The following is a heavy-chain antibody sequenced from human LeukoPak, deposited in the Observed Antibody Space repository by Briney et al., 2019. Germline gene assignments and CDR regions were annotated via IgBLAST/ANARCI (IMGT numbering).Heavy chain of an antibody. D-gene: IGHD2-2*01. J-gene: IGHJ4*02. CDR1: GYTFTSYG. CDR3: ARDLGYCSSTSCYFSFDY. V-gene: IGHV1-18*01. CDR2: ISAYNGNT. Sequence: ASVKVSCKASGYTFTSYGISWVRQAPGQGLEWMGWISAYNGNTNYAQKFQGRVTMTRDTSISTAYMELSRLRSDDTAVYYCARDLGYCSSTSCYFSFDYWGQGTLVTVSS.